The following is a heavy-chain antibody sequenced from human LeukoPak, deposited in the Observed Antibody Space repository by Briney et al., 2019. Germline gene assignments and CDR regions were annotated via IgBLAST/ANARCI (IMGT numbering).Heavy chain of an antibody. CDR1: GFTFSSYS. J-gene: IGHJ4*02. CDR2: ISSSSSYI. V-gene: IGHV3-21*04. D-gene: IGHD5-18*01. Sequence: GGSLRLSCAAPGFTFSSYSMNWVRQAPGKGLEWVSSISSSSSYIYYADSVKGRFTISRDNAKNSLYLQMNSLRVEDTAVFYCAKFGYTYGEINPEFDFWGQGTLVTVSS. CDR3: AKFGYTYGEINPEFDF.